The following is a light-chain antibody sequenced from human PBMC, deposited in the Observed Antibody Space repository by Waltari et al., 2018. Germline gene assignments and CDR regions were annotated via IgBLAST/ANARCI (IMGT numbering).Light chain of an antibody. CDR1: QSISSS. CDR3: QQYNSFSRT. V-gene: IGKV1-5*03. Sequence: DIQMTQSPSTLSASRGDRVTITCRASQSISSSLAWYQQNPGKAPKLLIYKASTLESGVPSRFSGSGSGTEFTLTISSLQPGDFATYYCQQYNSFSRTFGQGTKVDIK. J-gene: IGKJ1*01. CDR2: KAS.